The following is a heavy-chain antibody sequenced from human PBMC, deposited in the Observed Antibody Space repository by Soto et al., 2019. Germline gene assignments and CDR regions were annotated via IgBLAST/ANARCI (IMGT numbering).Heavy chain of an antibody. CDR1: GFTFSSYA. Sequence: LRLSCAASGFTFSSYAMHWVRQAPGKGLEYVSAISSNGGSTYYANSVKGRFTISRDNSKNTLYLQMGSLRAEDMAVYYCARDNCSSTSCYVDYYYMDVWGKGTTVTVSS. J-gene: IGHJ6*03. V-gene: IGHV3-64*01. D-gene: IGHD2-2*01. CDR2: ISSNGGST. CDR3: ARDNCSSTSCYVDYYYMDV.